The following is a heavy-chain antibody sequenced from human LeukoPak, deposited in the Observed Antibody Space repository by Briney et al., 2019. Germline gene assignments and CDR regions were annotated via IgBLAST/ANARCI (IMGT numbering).Heavy chain of an antibody. Sequence: VASVKVSCKASGYTFTSYAMNWVRQAPGQGLEWMGWINTNTGNPTYAQGFTGRFVFSLDTSVSTAYLQISSLKAEDTAVYYCARDPYYDILTGYYRTGYFDYWGQGTLVTVSS. CDR1: GYTFTSYA. CDR2: INTNTGNP. CDR3: ARDPYYDILTGYYRTGYFDY. D-gene: IGHD3-9*01. J-gene: IGHJ4*02. V-gene: IGHV7-4-1*02.